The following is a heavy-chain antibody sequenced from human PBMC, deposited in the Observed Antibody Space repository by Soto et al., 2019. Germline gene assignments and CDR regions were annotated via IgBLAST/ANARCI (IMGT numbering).Heavy chain of an antibody. CDR1: GFSFSRYG. CDR2: ISYDESTT. V-gene: IGHV3-30*18. CDR3: SKAMIGSYDSDAFDV. Sequence: QVQLVESGGGVVQPGRSLRLSCVASGFSFSRYGIHWVRQAPGKGLEWVAVISYDESTTFYADSVKGRFAISRDNSKNTLFLQMNSLRPEDTAVYYCSKAMIGSYDSDAFDVWGQGTMVTVSS. J-gene: IGHJ3*01. D-gene: IGHD3-22*01.